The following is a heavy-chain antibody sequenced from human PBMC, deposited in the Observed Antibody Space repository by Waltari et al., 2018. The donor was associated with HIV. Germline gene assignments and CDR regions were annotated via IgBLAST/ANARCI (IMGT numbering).Heavy chain of an antibody. J-gene: IGHJ6*02. CDR1: GFTVSSNY. V-gene: IGHV3-53*01. Sequence: EVQLVESGGGLIQPGGSLRLSCAASGFTVSSNYMSWVRQAPGKGLEWVSVIYCGGSTYYADSVKGRFTTSRDKSKNTLYLQMNSLRAEDTAVYYCARVDYVWGSYRFYGMDVWGQGTTVTVSS. D-gene: IGHD3-16*02. CDR2: IYCGGST. CDR3: ARVDYVWGSYRFYGMDV.